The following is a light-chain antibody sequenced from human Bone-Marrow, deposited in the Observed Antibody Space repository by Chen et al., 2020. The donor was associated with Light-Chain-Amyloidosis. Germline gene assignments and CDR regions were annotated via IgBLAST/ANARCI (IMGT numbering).Light chain of an antibody. CDR2: DDS. V-gene: IGLV3-21*02. Sequence: SYVLTQPSSVSVAPGQPATIACGGNNIGSTSLHWYQQTPGQAPLLVVYDDSDRPSGILGRLSGSNSGNTATLPISRVEAGDEADYYCQVWDRSSDRPVFGGGTKLTVL. CDR1: NIGSTS. J-gene: IGLJ3*02. CDR3: QVWDRSSDRPV.